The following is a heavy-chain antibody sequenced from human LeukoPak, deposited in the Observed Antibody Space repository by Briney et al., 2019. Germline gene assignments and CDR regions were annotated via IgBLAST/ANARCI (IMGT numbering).Heavy chain of an antibody. D-gene: IGHD1-26*01. J-gene: IGHJ4*02. Sequence: SVKVSCKASGGTFSSYAISWVRQAPGQGLEWMGGIIPMFGTTNYAQKFQGRVTITTEESTSTAYMELSSLGSEDTAMYYCARVFARGGEISGSYYYYWGQGTLVTVSS. CDR1: GGTFSSYA. CDR2: IIPMFGTT. CDR3: ARVFARGGEISGSYYYY. V-gene: IGHV1-69*05.